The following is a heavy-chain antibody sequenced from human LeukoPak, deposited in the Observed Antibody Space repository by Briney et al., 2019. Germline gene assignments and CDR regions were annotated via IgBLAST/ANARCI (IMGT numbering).Heavy chain of an antibody. V-gene: IGHV1-18*01. CDR3: ARTYDSSGYYSLFDY. Sequence: ASVKVSCKASGYSFTSYGISWVRQAPGQGLEWMGWISAYNGNTNYAQKLQGRVTMTTDTSTSTAYMELSRLRSDDTAVYYCARTYDSSGYYSLFDYWGQGTLVTVSS. D-gene: IGHD3-22*01. CDR1: GYSFTSYG. J-gene: IGHJ4*02. CDR2: ISAYNGNT.